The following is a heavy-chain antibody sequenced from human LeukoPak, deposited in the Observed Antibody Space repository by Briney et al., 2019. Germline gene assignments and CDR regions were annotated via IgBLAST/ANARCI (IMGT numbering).Heavy chain of an antibody. V-gene: IGHV3-7*03. D-gene: IGHD6-19*01. CDR2: IKEDGSER. J-gene: IGHJ5*02. Sequence: GGSLRLSCEASACIFSGHWLYWVRQTPGKGLEWVASIKEDGSERQYVDSVKGRFIISRDNTKASLFLQLNSLRAEDTAVYYCARDLGSSGWVPSNWFDPWGQGTLVTVSS. CDR3: ARDLGSSGWVPSNWFDP. CDR1: ACIFSGHW.